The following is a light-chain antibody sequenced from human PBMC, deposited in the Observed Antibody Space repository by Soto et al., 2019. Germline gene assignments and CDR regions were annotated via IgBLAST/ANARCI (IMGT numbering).Light chain of an antibody. Sequence: QSALTQPASVSGSPGQSITISCTGTSSDVGGYNSVSWYQQHPGKAPKLVIYEVTNGPSGISNRFSGSKSGNTASLTISGLQAEDEADYYCSSYTSSSTRLFGTGTKV. CDR2: EVT. V-gene: IGLV2-14*01. CDR1: SSDVGGYNS. J-gene: IGLJ1*01. CDR3: SSYTSSSTRL.